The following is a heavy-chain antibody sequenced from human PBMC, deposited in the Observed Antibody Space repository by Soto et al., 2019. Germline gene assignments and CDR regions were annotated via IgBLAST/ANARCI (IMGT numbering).Heavy chain of an antibody. CDR2: INHSGST. V-gene: IGHV4-34*01. Sequence: QVQLQQWGAGLLKPSETLSLTCAVYGGSFSGYYWSWIRQPPGQGLEWIGEINHSGSTNYNPSLKSRVTISVDTSKNQFSLKLSSVTAADTAVYYCARGRRSSSSYYYYYYMDVWGKGTTVTVSS. J-gene: IGHJ6*03. CDR3: ARGRRSSSSYYYYYYMDV. D-gene: IGHD6-6*01. CDR1: GGSFSGYY.